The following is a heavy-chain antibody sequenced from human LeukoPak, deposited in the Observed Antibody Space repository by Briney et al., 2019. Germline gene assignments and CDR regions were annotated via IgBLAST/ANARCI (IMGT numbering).Heavy chain of an antibody. CDR2: IFYRGNT. CDR3: ARAVGYDDVTGYYRGWYFDL. CDR1: GGSVSSDSSY. J-gene: IGHJ2*01. Sequence: SETLSLTCSVSGGSVSSDSSYWTWIRQHPGKGLEWIGYIFYRGNTYYNPSLKSRLSISVDTSKHQFSLTMTSVTAADTAVYYCARAVGYDDVTGYYRGWYFDLWGRGTLVTVSS. D-gene: IGHD3-9*01. V-gene: IGHV4-31*03.